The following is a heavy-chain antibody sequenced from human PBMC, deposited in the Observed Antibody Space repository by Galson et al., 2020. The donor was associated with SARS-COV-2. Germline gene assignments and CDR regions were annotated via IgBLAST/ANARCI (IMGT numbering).Heavy chain of an antibody. CDR3: AREFWWELPRFDP. V-gene: IGHV7-4-1*02. Sequence: ASVTVSCKASGYTFTNYALNWVRQAPGQGLEWMGWINTNNGNPTYAQGFTGRFAISLDTSVSTAYLQISSLKAEDTAVYYCAREFWWELPRFDPWGQGPLVTVSS. CDR1: GYTFTNYA. CDR2: INTNNGNP. J-gene: IGHJ5*02. D-gene: IGHD1-26*01.